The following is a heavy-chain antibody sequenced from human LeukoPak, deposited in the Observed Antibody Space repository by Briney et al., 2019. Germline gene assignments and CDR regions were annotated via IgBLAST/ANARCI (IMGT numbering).Heavy chain of an antibody. CDR2: ISYDGSNK. Sequence: GGSLRLSCAASGFTFSSYAMHWVRQAPGKGLEWVAIISYDGSNKYYADSVKGRFTISRDNSKNTLYLQMNSLKTEDTAVYYCTTDSGSGSYLVDYWGQGTLVTVSS. V-gene: IGHV3-30-3*01. CDR1: GFTFSSYA. CDR3: TTDSGSGSYLVDY. D-gene: IGHD1-26*01. J-gene: IGHJ4*02.